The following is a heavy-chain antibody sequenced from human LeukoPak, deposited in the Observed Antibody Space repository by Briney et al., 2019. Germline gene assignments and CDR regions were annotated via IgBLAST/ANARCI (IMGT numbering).Heavy chain of an antibody. CDR2: IGGSGGST. CDR3: AKFGSGSYYTAFDY. CDR1: GFTFSYYA. J-gene: IGHJ4*02. Sequence: GGSLRLSCGASGFTFSYYAMSWVRQAPGKGLEWVSSIGGSGGSTYYANSVKGRFTISRDNSKNTLYLQMNSLRAEDTAIYYCAKFGSGSYYTAFDYWGRGTLVTVSS. V-gene: IGHV3-23*01. D-gene: IGHD3-10*01.